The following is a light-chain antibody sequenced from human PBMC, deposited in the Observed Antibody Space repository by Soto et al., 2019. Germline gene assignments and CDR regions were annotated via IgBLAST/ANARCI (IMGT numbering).Light chain of an antibody. J-gene: IGLJ1*01. CDR3: SSYAGRETGV. Sequence: QSVLSQPRSASGSPGQSVTISCTGTSNDIGAYNYVSWYQQYPGKAPKLIIYEVFRRPSGVPDRFSGSKSGNTASLTVSGLQPEDEADYYCSSYAGRETGVFGTGTKVTVL. CDR1: SNDIGAYNY. V-gene: IGLV2-8*01. CDR2: EVF.